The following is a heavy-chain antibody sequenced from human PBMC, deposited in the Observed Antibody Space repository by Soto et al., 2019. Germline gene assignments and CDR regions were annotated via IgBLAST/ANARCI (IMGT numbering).Heavy chain of an antibody. CDR1: GFIFSNYD. J-gene: IGHJ4*02. CDR2: IGTAADT. D-gene: IGHD3-3*01. CDR3: ARDCYPPWYDFWSGPIGPFDY. V-gene: IGHV3-13*04. Sequence: PGGSLRLSCAASGFIFSNYDMYWVRQATGKGLEWVSAIGTAADTYYPGSVQGRFIISRENAKNSLYLQMNNLRAGDTAVYYCARDCYPPWYDFWSGPIGPFDYWGQGTLVTVSS.